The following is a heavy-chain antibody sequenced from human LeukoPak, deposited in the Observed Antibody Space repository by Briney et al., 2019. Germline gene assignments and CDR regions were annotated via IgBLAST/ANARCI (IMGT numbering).Heavy chain of an antibody. CDR3: ARGGGYTYGYLGY. CDR1: GYTFTAYY. D-gene: IGHD5-18*01. J-gene: IGHJ4*02. CDR2: ISPNSGAT. Sequence: ASVKVSCKASGYTFTAYYIYWVRQAPGQGLEWMGWISPNSGATNYAQKFQGRVTMTRDTSINTAYMELSSLTSDDTAVYYCARGGGYTYGYLGYWGQGTLVT. V-gene: IGHV1-2*02.